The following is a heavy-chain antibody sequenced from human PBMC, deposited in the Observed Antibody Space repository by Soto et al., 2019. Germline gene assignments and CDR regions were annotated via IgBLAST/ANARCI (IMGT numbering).Heavy chain of an antibody. D-gene: IGHD2-15*01. V-gene: IGHV3-7*03. Sequence: VGSLRLSCAASEFTFNNFWMTWVRQAPWKGLECVANINQDGSEKYYVNSVKGRFTISRDNAKNSLYLQMNSLRAEDTAIYYCAKGGPYYYYGMDVWGQGTTVTVSS. CDR1: EFTFNNFW. CDR3: AKGGPYYYYGMDV. CDR2: INQDGSEK. J-gene: IGHJ6*02.